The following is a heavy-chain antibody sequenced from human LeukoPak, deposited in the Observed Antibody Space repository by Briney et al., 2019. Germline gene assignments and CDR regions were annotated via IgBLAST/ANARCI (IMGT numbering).Heavy chain of an antibody. Sequence: SETLSLTCTVSGGSISSSSYYWGWIRQPPGKGLEWIGSIYYSGSTYYNPSLKSRVTISVDTSKNQFSLKLSSVIAADTAVYYCARQGRITIFGVVIIGEGFDYWGQGTLVTVSS. D-gene: IGHD3-3*01. CDR2: IYYSGST. V-gene: IGHV4-39*01. CDR1: GGSISSSSYY. CDR3: ARQGRITIFGVVIIGEGFDY. J-gene: IGHJ4*02.